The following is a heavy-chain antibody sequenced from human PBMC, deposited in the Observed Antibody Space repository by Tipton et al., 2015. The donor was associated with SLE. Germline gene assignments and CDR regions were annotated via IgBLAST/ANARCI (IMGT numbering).Heavy chain of an antibody. CDR1: GLTFSSYA. D-gene: IGHD3-10*01. Sequence: SLRLSCAASGLTFSSYAMSWVRQAPGKGLEWVSAISGSGGSTHYADSVKGRFTISRDNSKNTLYLQMNSLRAEDTAVYYCAKPLYGSGNYQYYYGMDVWGQGTTVTVSS. CDR2: ISGSGGST. V-gene: IGHV3-23*01. CDR3: AKPLYGSGNYQYYYGMDV. J-gene: IGHJ6*02.